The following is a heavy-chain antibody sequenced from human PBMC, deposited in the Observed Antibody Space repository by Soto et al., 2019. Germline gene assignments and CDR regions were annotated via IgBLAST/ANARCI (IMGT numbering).Heavy chain of an antibody. CDR1: GFPFSNHA. CDR3: ATTKDRGYSYGSRAFDI. V-gene: IGHV3-23*01. Sequence: EVQLLESGGGLVQPGGSLRVSCAASGFPFSNHAMSWVRQAPGKGLEWVSGISDGGDLIYYADSVKGRFSMSRDNSENMLYLQMNSLRAEDTAVYYCATTKDRGYSYGSRAFDIWGQGTMVTVSS. D-gene: IGHD5-18*01. CDR2: ISDGGDLI. J-gene: IGHJ3*02.